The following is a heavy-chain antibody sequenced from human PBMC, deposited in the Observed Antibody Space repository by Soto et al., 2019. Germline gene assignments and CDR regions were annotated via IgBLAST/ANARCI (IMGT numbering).Heavy chain of an antibody. CDR3: AKALRPSLNFFYYMDV. D-gene: IGHD2-2*01. CDR2: LGGNGFTT. J-gene: IGHJ6*03. CDR1: GFTFGSYA. Sequence: EVQLLESGGGLVQPGGSLRLSCVVSGFTFGSYAMSWVRQAPEKGTEWVAILGGNGFTTYYADSVKCRFTISGDKSKSTLFLQMNSLRADDTGVYYCAKALRPSLNFFYYMDVWGRGTSVTVSS. V-gene: IGHV3-23*01.